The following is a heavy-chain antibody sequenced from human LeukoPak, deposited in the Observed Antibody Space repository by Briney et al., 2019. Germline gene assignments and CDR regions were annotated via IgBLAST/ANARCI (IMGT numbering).Heavy chain of an antibody. CDR2: IYYSGST. Sequence: PSETLSLTCTVSGGPISSGSYYWGWIRQPPGKGLEWIGSIYYSGSTYYNPSLKSRVTISVDTSKNQFSLKLSSVTAADTAVYYCARDLASDRGVATTGMDYYYYYYMDVWGKGTTVTVSS. CDR3: ARDLASDRGVATTGMDYYYYYYMDV. CDR1: GGPISSGSYY. D-gene: IGHD5-12*01. J-gene: IGHJ6*03. V-gene: IGHV4-39*07.